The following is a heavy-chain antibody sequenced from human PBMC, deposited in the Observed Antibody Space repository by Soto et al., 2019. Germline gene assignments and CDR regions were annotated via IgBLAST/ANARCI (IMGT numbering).Heavy chain of an antibody. V-gene: IGHV1-69*02. Sequence: SVKVSCKASGGTFSSYTISWVRQAPGQGLEWMGRIIPILGIANYAQKFQGRVTITADKSTSTAYMELSSLRSEDTAVYYCATSEDSGYDYNYYYMDVWGKGTTVTVSS. CDR3: ATSEDSGYDYNYYYMDV. J-gene: IGHJ6*03. CDR2: IIPILGIA. D-gene: IGHD5-12*01. CDR1: GGTFSSYT.